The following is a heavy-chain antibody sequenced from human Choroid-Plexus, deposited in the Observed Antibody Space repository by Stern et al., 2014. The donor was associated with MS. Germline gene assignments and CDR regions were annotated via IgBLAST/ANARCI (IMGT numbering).Heavy chain of an antibody. CDR3: AKDRHYLTYFFDH. Sequence: VQLVESGGGVDKPGRPLRLSCEASGFTFRNCAMHWVRQAPGKGLEWVAGVSYDGSNKYYADSVKVRFTISRDNSQNTLYMQMSSLRPEDTAVYYCAKDRHYLTYFFDHWGQGSLVTVSS. D-gene: IGHD2/OR15-2a*01. J-gene: IGHJ5*02. CDR1: GFTFRNCA. CDR2: VSYDGSNK. V-gene: IGHV3-30*18.